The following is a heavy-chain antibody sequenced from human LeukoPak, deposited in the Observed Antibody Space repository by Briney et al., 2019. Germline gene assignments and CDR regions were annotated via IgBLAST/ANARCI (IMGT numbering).Heavy chain of an antibody. CDR2: ISGSGGST. V-gene: IGHV3-23*01. J-gene: IGHJ6*03. D-gene: IGHD1-26*01. CDR3: AKTVGASTFYYYMDV. Sequence: GGSLRLSCAASGFTFSSYGMSWVRQAPGKGLEWVSAISGSGGSTYYADSVKGRFTISRDNSKNTLYLQMNSLRAEDTAVYYCAKTVGASTFYYYMDVWGKGTTVTVTS. CDR1: GFTFSSYG.